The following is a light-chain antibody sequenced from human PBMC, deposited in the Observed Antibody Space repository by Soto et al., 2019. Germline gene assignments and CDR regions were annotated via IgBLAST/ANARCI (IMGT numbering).Light chain of an antibody. CDR3: SSYTSSSTYV. J-gene: IGLJ1*01. Sequence: QPASVSGSPGQSITISCTGTSSDVGGYNYVSWYQQHPGKVPKLMIYDVSNRPSGVSNRFSGSKSGNTASLTISGLQAEDEADYYCSSYTSSSTYVFGIGTKLTVL. V-gene: IGLV2-14*03. CDR1: SSDVGGYNY. CDR2: DVS.